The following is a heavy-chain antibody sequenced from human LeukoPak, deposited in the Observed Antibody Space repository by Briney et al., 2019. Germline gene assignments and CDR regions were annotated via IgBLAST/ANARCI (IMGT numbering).Heavy chain of an antibody. Sequence: NPGGSLRLSCAASGFTFDDYGMSWVRQAPGKGLEWVGRIKCKTDGGTTDYAAPVKGRFTISRDDSKNTLYLQMNSLKTEDTAVYYCATLLYCSNTSCTNFDYWGQGTLVTVSS. D-gene: IGHD2-2*01. V-gene: IGHV3-15*01. CDR3: ATLLYCSNTSCTNFDY. J-gene: IGHJ4*02. CDR2: IKCKTDGGTT. CDR1: GFTFDDYG.